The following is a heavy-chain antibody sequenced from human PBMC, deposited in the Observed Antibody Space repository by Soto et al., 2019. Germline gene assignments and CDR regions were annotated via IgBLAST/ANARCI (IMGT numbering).Heavy chain of an antibody. V-gene: IGHV4-59*01. J-gene: IGHJ4*01. CDR3: ARAHAPTLPFDY. D-gene: IGHD2-15*01. CDR1: GGSMRDVD. Sequence: SETLSLTCTVSGGSMRDVDWILIRQPPGKRLEWIGFIFHSGNAKYNPSLKSRVTISIDTSKSQFSLSLDSVTAADTAVYFCARAHAPTLPFDYWGLGTLVTVSS. CDR2: IFHSGNA.